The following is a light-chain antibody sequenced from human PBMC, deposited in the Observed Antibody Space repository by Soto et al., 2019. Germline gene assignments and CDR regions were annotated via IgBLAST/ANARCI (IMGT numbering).Light chain of an antibody. CDR2: GAS. V-gene: IGKV3-20*01. Sequence: EIVLTQSPGTLSLSPGERATLSCRASQSVSSNYLAWYQQKPGQAPRLLIYGASRGAAGIPDRFSGSGSGTDFTLTISRLEPEDFAVYFCQQYGRSLMFTFGQGTKLEIK. CDR1: QSVSSNY. J-gene: IGKJ2*01. CDR3: QQYGRSLMFT.